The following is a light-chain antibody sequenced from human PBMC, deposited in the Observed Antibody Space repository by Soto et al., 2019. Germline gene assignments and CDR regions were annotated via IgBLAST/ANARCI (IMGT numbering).Light chain of an antibody. J-gene: IGKJ5*01. CDR1: QSVSSY. CDR3: QQRSNWRGIT. V-gene: IGKV3-11*01. Sequence: EIVLTQSPAALSLSPGEIATLSCRPSQSVSSYLAWYQQKPGQAPRLLIYDASNRATGIPARFSGSGSGTDFTLTISSLEPEDFAVYYCQQRSNWRGITFGQGTRL. CDR2: DAS.